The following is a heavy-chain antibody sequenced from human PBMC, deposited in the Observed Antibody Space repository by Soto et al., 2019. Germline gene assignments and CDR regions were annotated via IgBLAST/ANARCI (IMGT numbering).Heavy chain of an antibody. CDR3: ARALSSAAGLYFDF. V-gene: IGHV4-31*03. CDR2: IYYSGST. CDR1: GGSMSSGGYY. D-gene: IGHD6-13*01. Sequence: SETLSLTCTVSGGSMSSGGYYWSWIRQHPGKGLECIGYIYYSGSTYYNPSLKSRVTISVDTSNNQFSLKLSSLTAADTAVYYCARALSSAAGLYFDFWGQGTLVTVSS. J-gene: IGHJ4*02.